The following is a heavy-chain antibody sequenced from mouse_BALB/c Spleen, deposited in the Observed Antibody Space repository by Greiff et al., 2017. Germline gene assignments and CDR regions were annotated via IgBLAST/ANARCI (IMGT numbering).Heavy chain of an antibody. D-gene: IGHD1-1*01. CDR1: GFTFSSFG. V-gene: IGHV5-17*02. CDR3: ARSFITTVVATDYAMDY. J-gene: IGHJ4*01. Sequence: EVKLVESGGGLVQPGGSRKLSCAASGFTFSSFGMHWVRQAPEKGLEWVAYISSGSSTIYYADTVKGRFTISRDNPKNTLFLQMTSLRSEDTAMYYCARSFITTVVATDYAMDYWGQGTSVTVSS. CDR2: ISSGSSTI.